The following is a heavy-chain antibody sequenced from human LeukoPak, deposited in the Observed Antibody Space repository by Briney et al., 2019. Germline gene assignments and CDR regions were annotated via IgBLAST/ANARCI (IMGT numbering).Heavy chain of an antibody. D-gene: IGHD6-13*01. CDR3: AIQGGYSSRLTLGGPFY. CDR1: GGTFSSYA. CDR2: IIPIFGTA. V-gene: IGHV1-69*05. J-gene: IGHJ4*02. Sequence: SVKVSCKASGGTFSSYAISWVRQAPGQGLEWMGGIIPIFGTANYAQKFQGRVTITTDESTSTAYMELSSLRSEDTAVYYCAIQGGYSSRLTLGGPFYWGQGTLVTVSS.